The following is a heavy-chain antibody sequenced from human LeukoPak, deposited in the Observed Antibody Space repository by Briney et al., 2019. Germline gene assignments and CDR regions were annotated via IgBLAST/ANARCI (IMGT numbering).Heavy chain of an antibody. D-gene: IGHD5-12*01. CDR2: ISYDGSNK. J-gene: IGHJ4*02. V-gene: IGHV3-30*04. CDR1: GFTFSSYA. Sequence: GRSLRLSCAASGFTFSSYAMHWVRQAPGKGLEWVAVISYDGSNKYYADSVKGRFTISRDNSKNTLYLQMNSLRAEDTAVYYCARDRGSGYGPPDLDYWGQGTLVTVSS. CDR3: ARDRGSGYGPPDLDY.